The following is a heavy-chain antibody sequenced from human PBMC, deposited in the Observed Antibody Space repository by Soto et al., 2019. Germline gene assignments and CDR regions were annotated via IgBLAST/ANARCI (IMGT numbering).Heavy chain of an antibody. Sequence: QVQLQESGPGLVKPSETLSLTCTVAGGPISSYYWSWIRQPAGKRLEWIGRIYTSGSTNYNPSLKSRLTLSVDPSKNQFSLKLSSVTAADTAVYYCARTNWNPHYYGMDVWGQGTTVTVSS. CDR1: GGPISSYY. CDR2: IYTSGST. V-gene: IGHV4-4*07. J-gene: IGHJ6*02. D-gene: IGHD1-1*01. CDR3: ARTNWNPHYYGMDV.